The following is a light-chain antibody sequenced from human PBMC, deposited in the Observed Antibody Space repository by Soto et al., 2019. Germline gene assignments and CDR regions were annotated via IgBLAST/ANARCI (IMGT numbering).Light chain of an antibody. CDR2: DAS. V-gene: IGKV3-11*01. CDR1: QSVVTY. J-gene: IGKJ4*01. CDR3: QQRATWPHT. Sequence: DIVLTQSPATLSLSPGEGATLSCRASQSVVTYLAWYQQKAGQPPSLLIYDASNRATGIPARFSGSGSGTDFTLTISSLEPEDFAVYYCQQRATWPHTFGGGTKVEI.